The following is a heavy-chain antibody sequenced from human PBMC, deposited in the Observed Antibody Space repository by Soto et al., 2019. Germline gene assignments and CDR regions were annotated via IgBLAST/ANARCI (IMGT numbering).Heavy chain of an antibody. CDR1: GFTFSNYA. J-gene: IGHJ4*02. CDR2: TIGSGGST. Sequence: GGSLRLSCAASGFTFSNYAISWVRQGPGEGLEWVSTTIGSGGSTYYTDSVKGRFTVSRDNSRNTLDMEMNSLRAEDTAVYRCAKEAKSVFYYFNHGGPGARVTV. CDR3: AKEAKSVFYYFNH. D-gene: IGHD3-3*01. V-gene: IGHV3-23*01.